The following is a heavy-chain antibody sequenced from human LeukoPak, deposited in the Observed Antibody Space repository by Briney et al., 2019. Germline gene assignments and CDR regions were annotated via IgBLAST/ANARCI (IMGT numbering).Heavy chain of an antibody. V-gene: IGHV3-9*01. CDR2: ISWNSGSI. CDR1: GFTFDDYA. J-gene: IGHJ6*02. Sequence: GGSLRLSCAASGFTFDDYAMHWVRQAPGKGLEWVSGISWNSGSIGYADSVKGRFTISRDNAKNSLHLQMNSLRAEDTALYYCAKDMVVRGYYYYGMDVWGQGTTVTVSS. CDR3: AKDMVVRGYYYYGMDV. D-gene: IGHD2-2*01.